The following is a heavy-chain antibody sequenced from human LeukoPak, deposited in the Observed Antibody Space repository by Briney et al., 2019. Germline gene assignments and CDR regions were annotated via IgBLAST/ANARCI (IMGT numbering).Heavy chain of an antibody. V-gene: IGHV3-21*01. J-gene: IGHJ4*02. CDR1: RFTFSSYS. D-gene: IGHD6-19*01. CDR2: ISSSGSYI. Sequence: PGGSLRLSCAASRFTFSSYSMNWVRQAPGKGLEWVSSISSSGSYIYYADSVKGRFTISRDNAKNSLYLQMNSLRAEDTAVYYCARGPISSGCDFDYWGQGTLVTVSS. CDR3: ARGPISSGCDFDY.